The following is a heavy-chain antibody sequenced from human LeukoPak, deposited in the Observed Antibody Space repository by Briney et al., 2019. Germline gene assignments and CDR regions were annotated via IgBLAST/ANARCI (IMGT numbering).Heavy chain of an antibody. J-gene: IGHJ5*02. V-gene: IGHV3-7*03. Sequence: PGGSLTLSCEATGFPLTTYWMSWVRQAPGKGLEWVANINEDGYEKYYVGSVKGRFTISRDNAKNSLYLHMSGLRVEDTAVYYCAKDPGDKDIDRWFDPWGQGTLVTVSS. CDR1: GFPLTTYW. D-gene: IGHD7-27*01. CDR3: AKDPGDKDIDRWFDP. CDR2: INEDGYEK.